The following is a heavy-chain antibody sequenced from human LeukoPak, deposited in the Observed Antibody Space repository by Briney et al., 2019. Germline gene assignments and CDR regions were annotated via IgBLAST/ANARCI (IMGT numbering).Heavy chain of an antibody. CDR2: IYYSGST. V-gene: IGHV4-59*01. D-gene: IGHD6-13*01. CDR1: GDSLSNYY. J-gene: IGHJ5*02. CDR3: ARAAAYSSSWYWFDP. Sequence: SETLSLTCTVSGDSLSNYYWSWIRQPPGKGLEWIGYIYYSGSTNYNPSLKSRVTISVDTSKNQFSLKLSSVTAADTAVYYCARAAAYSSSWYWFDPWGQGTLVTVSS.